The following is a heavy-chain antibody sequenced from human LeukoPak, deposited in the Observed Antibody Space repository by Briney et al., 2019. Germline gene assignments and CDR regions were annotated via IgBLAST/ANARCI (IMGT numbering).Heavy chain of an antibody. CDR3: ARDQRASGYPYYYYYYMDV. CDR1: GYTFTGYY. D-gene: IGHD3-22*01. V-gene: IGHV1-2*02. J-gene: IGHJ6*03. Sequence: GASVKVSCKASGYTFTGYYMHWVRQAPGQGLEWMGWINPNSGGTNYAQKFQGRVTMTRDTSISTAYMELSRLRSDDTAVYYCARDQRASGYPYYYYYYMDVWGKGTTVTVSS. CDR2: INPNSGGT.